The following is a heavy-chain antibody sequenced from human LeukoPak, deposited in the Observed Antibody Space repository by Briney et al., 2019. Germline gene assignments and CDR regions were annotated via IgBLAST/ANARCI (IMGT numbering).Heavy chain of an antibody. D-gene: IGHD2-21*01. J-gene: IGHJ2*01. CDR1: GDPINSYY. Sequence: SETLSLTCTVSGDPINSYYWSWIRQPPGKGLEWIGHIYYSGSTDYNPSLKSRVTISIDTSKNQFSLKLSSVTAADTAVYYCARTAYARFFDLWGRGTLVTVSS. V-gene: IGHV4-59*01. CDR3: ARTAYARFFDL. CDR2: IYYSGST.